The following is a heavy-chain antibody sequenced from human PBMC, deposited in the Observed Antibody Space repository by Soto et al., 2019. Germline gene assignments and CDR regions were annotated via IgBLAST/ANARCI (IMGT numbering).Heavy chain of an antibody. CDR3: ARHRGSPGSYFGMDV. Sequence: GESLKISCKGSGYSFTSYWINWVRQMPGKGLEWMGVIYPGDSDTRYSPSFQGQVTISADKSINTAYLQWRSLKASDTAVYYCARHRGSPGSYFGMDVWGQGTTVTVS. CDR2: IYPGDSDT. CDR1: GYSFTSYW. J-gene: IGHJ6*02. D-gene: IGHD5-12*01. V-gene: IGHV5-51*01.